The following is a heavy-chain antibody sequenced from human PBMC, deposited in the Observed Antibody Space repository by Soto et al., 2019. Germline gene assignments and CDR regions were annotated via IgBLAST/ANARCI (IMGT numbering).Heavy chain of an antibody. Sequence: GGSLRLSCAASGFTFSSYAMHWVRQAPGKGLEWVAVISYDGSNKYYADSVKGRFTISRDTSKNTLYLQMNSLRAEDTAVYYCATQMRGRGFSYGFDYWGQGTLVTVSS. CDR1: GFTFSSYA. CDR3: ATQMRGRGFSYGFDY. CDR2: ISYDGSNK. D-gene: IGHD5-18*01. V-gene: IGHV3-30-3*01. J-gene: IGHJ4*02.